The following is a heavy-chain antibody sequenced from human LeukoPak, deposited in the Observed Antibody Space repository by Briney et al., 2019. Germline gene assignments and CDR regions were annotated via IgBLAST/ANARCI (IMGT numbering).Heavy chain of an antibody. D-gene: IGHD4-17*01. J-gene: IGHJ3*02. CDR3: ARGNNGDRPPDAFDI. V-gene: IGHV4-34*01. Sequence: SETLSLTCAVSGGSFSVYYWSWIRQPPGKGLEWIGEINHSGSTNYNPSLKSRVTISVETSKNQFSLKLSSVTAADTAVYYCARGNNGDRPPDAFDIWGQGTMVTVSS. CDR1: GGSFSVYY. CDR2: INHSGST.